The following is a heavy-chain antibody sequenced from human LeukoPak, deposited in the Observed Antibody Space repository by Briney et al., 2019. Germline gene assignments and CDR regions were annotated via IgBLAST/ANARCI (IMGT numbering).Heavy chain of an antibody. CDR3: ARDRYSSSSVAPYYFDY. J-gene: IGHJ4*02. CDR1: GFTFSNYN. CDR2: ISSSSSYI. D-gene: IGHD6-6*01. V-gene: IGHV3-21*01. Sequence: PGGSLRLSCEASGFTFSNYNMNWVRQAPGKGLEWVSSISSSSSYIYYADSVKGRFTISRDNAKNSLYLQMNSLRAEDTAVYYCARDRYSSSSVAPYYFDYWGQGTLVTVSS.